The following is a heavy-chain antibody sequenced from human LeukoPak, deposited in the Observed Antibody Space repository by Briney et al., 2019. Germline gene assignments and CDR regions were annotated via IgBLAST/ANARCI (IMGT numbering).Heavy chain of an antibody. CDR1: GYTFISYY. V-gene: IGHV1-46*01. D-gene: IGHD3-10*01. CDR3: VRDRNPTSASYTNWFDP. Sequence: ASVKVSCKASGYTFISYYIHWVRQAPGQGLEWMGIINPSGGTTSYAQKFQGRVTMPRDTSTNTVYMELISLRSEDTAVYYCVRDRNPTSASYTNWFDPWGQGTLVTVSS. J-gene: IGHJ5*02. CDR2: INPSGGTT.